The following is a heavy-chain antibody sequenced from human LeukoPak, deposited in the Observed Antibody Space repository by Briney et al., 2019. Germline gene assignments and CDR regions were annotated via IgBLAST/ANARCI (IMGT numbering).Heavy chain of an antibody. CDR1: GGSFSGYY. CDR3: ARQTITVTTGEYAFDF. J-gene: IGHJ3*01. CDR2: INHSGST. V-gene: IGHV4-34*01. D-gene: IGHD4-17*01. Sequence: SETLSLTCAVYGGSFSGYYWSWIRQPPGKGLEWIGEINHSGSTNYNPSLKSRVTISVDASRSQFSLNVNSMTAAGTAVYYCARQTITVTTGEYAFDFWGQGTMVTFSS.